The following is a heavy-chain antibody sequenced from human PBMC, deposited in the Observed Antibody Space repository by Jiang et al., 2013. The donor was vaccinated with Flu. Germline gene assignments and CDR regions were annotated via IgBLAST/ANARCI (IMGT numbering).Heavy chain of an antibody. D-gene: IGHD2-15*01. J-gene: IGHJ4*02. Sequence: NWVRQATGQGLEWMGWMNPNSGNTGYAQKFQGRVTMTRNTSISTAYMELSSLRSEDTAVYYCARLAKEAATDYWGQGTLVTVSS. V-gene: IGHV1-8*01. CDR2: MNPNSGNT. CDR3: ARLAKEAATDY.